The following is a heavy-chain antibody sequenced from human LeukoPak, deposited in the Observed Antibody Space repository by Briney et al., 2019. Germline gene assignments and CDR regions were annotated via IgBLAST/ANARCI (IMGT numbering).Heavy chain of an antibody. D-gene: IGHD6-19*01. V-gene: IGHV1-18*01. J-gene: IGHJ5*02. CDR3: ARVHSSGWDNWFDP. CDR1: GYTFTSYG. Sequence: ASVKVSCRASGYTFTSYGISWVRQAPGQGLEWMGWISAYNGNTNYAQKLQGRVTMTTDTSTSTAYMELRSLRSDDTAVYYCARVHSSGWDNWFDPWGQGTLVTVSS. CDR2: ISAYNGNT.